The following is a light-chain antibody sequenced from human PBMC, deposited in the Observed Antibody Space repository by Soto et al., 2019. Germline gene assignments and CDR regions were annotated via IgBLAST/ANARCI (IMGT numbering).Light chain of an antibody. CDR1: QTISSW. J-gene: IGKJ1*01. V-gene: IGKV1-5*03. CDR3: QHYNSYSEA. Sequence: DIQMTQSPSTLPGSVVDRVTITGLASQTISSWLAWYQQKPGKAPKLLIYKASTLKSGVPSRFSGSGSGTEFTLTISSLQPDDFATYYCQHYNSYSEAFGQGTKVDIK. CDR2: KAS.